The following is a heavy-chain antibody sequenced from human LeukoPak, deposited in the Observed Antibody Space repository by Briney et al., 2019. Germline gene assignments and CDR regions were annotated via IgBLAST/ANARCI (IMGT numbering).Heavy chain of an antibody. CDR3: ARAPRWELPFDY. J-gene: IGHJ4*02. CDR2: IIPIFGTA. Sequence: GASVKVSCKASGGTFSSYAISWARQAPGQGLEWMGGIIPIFGTANYAQKFQGRVTITADESTSTAYMELSSLRSEDTAVYYCARAPRWELPFDYWGQGTLVTVSS. D-gene: IGHD2-15*01. V-gene: IGHV1-69*01. CDR1: GGTFSSYA.